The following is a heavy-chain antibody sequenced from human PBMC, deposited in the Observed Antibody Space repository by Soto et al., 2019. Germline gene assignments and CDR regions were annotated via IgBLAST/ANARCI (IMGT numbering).Heavy chain of an antibody. CDR1: GFTFSSHG. V-gene: IGHV3-30*18. CDR3: AKDLGGFSGYDPGDAWGYYYGMDV. J-gene: IGHJ6*02. D-gene: IGHD5-12*01. Sequence: QVQLVESGGGVVQPGRSLRLSCAAFGFTFSSHGMHWVRQAPGKGLEWVAVISYDGRNKYYEDSVKGRFTISRDNSRNTLYLEMHSLSPEDTAVYSCAKDLGGFSGYDPGDAWGYYYGMDVWGQGTTVTVSS. CDR2: ISYDGRNK.